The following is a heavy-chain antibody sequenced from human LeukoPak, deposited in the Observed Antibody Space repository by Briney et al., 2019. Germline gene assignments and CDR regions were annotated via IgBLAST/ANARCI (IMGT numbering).Heavy chain of an antibody. CDR3: ARGTGFDY. Sequence: PGGSLRLSCAASGFTFSSYSMNWVRQAPGKGLEWVSSISSSSSYTNYADSVKGRFTISRDNAKNSLYLQMNSLRAEDTAVYYCARGTGFDYWGQGTLVTVSS. CDR2: ISSSSSYT. D-gene: IGHD3-10*01. CDR1: GFTFSSYS. J-gene: IGHJ4*02. V-gene: IGHV3-21*04.